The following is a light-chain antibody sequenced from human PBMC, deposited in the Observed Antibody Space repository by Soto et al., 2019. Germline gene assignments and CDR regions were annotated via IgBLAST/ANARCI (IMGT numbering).Light chain of an antibody. V-gene: IGLV2-11*01. CDR1: SSDVGGYNY. CDR2: GVT. CDR3: CSYAGSYTWV. J-gene: IGLJ3*02. Sequence: QSALTQPRSVSGSPGQSVTISCSGTSSDVGGYNYVSWYQQHPGKAPKLMIYGVTKRPSGVPDRFSGSKSGNTASLPISGLQAEDEADYYCCSYAGSYTWVFGGGTKVTVL.